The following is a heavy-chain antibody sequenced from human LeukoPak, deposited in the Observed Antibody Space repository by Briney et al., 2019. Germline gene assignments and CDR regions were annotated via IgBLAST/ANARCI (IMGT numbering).Heavy chain of an antibody. CDR2: ISSGSTFI. D-gene: IGHD5-18*01. V-gene: IGHV3-21*01. CDR1: GFTFRSFS. CDR3: AREAYSYNTFDY. Sequence: GGSLRLSCAASGFTFRSFSMAWVRQAPGKGLEWVSSISSGSTFIYYPDSLKGRFTLSRDNAKNSVYLQMNGLRADATALYYCAREAYSYNTFDYWGQGTLVAVSS. J-gene: IGHJ4*02.